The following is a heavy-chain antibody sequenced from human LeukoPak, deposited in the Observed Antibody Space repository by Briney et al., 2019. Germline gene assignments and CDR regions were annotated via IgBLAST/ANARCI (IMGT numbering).Heavy chain of an antibody. D-gene: IGHD3-22*01. CDR2: ISVYNGNT. J-gene: IGHJ5*02. Sequence: GASVKVSCKASGYTFTTYGISWVRQAPGQGLEWLGWISVYNGNTNYAQKVQGRVTMTTDTSTGPAYMELRSLRSDDTAVYYCARDQDSSGYYPRIRFDPWGQGTLVTVSS. CDR3: ARDQDSSGYYPRIRFDP. CDR1: GYTFTTYG. V-gene: IGHV1-18*01.